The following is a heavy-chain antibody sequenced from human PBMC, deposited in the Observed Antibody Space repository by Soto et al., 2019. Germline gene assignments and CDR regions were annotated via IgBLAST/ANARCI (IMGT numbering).Heavy chain of an antibody. CDR1: GGSISSSSYY. CDR3: ARQLAGTTYYYYYGMGV. D-gene: IGHD1-7*01. CDR2: IYYSGST. Sequence: SETLSLTCTVSGGSISSSSYYWGWIRQPPGKGLEWIGSIYYSGSTYYNPSLKSRVTISVDTSKNQFSLKLSSVTAADTAVYYCARQLAGTTYYYYYGMGVWGQGTTVTVSS. J-gene: IGHJ6*02. V-gene: IGHV4-39*01.